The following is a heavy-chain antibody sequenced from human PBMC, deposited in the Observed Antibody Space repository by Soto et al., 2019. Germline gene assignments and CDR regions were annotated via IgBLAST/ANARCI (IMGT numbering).Heavy chain of an antibody. D-gene: IGHD3-22*01. Sequence: LSLTCTVSGAPIGSRYYLGWIRQPPGKGLEWIGSIHNSGSTYYNPSLKSRVTLSVDTSKNQFSLKMSSVTAADTAMYYCARPYDGSGFHYWGQGALVTVSS. CDR1: GAPIGSRYY. V-gene: IGHV4-39*01. J-gene: IGHJ4*02. CDR3: ARPYDGSGFHY. CDR2: IHNSGST.